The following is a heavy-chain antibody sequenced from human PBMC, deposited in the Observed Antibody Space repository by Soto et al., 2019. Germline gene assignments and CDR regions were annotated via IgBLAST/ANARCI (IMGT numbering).Heavy chain of an antibody. J-gene: IGHJ5*02. V-gene: IGHV3-74*01. D-gene: IGHD2-15*01. Sequence: GGSLRLSCAASGFTFSSYWMHWVRQAPGKGLVWVSRINSDGSSTSYADSVKGRFTISRDNAKNTLYLQMNSLRAEDTAVYYCARDSQPLGYCSGGSCPDYNWFDPWGQGTLVTVSS. CDR2: INSDGSST. CDR1: GFTFSSYW. CDR3: ARDSQPLGYCSGGSCPDYNWFDP.